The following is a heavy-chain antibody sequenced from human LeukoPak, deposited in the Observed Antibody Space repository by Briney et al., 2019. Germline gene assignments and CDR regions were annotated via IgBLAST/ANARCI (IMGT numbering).Heavy chain of an antibody. CDR2: MNPDSGKI. D-gene: IGHD1-14*01. J-gene: IGHJ4*02. Sequence: ASVKVSCKASGYSFTNYDISWVRQATGQGLEWMGYMNPDSGKIEYAQKFQGRVSMTWDTSITTAYMDLSGLTSDDTALYYCARGGLWVGTVWGQGTLVTVFS. CDR1: GYSFTNYD. V-gene: IGHV1-8*01. CDR3: ARGGLWVGTV.